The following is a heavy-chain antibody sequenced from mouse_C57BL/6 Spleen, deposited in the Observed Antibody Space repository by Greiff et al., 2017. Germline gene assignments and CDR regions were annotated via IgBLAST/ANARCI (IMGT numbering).Heavy chain of an antibody. Sequence: QVQLQQSGAELARPGASVKMSCKASGYTFTSYTMHWVKQRPGQGLEWIGYINPSSGYTKYNQKFKDKATLTADKSSSTAYMKLSSLTSEDSAVYYCAREAYYSNYVGWFAYWGQGTLVTVSA. V-gene: IGHV1-4*01. CDR2: INPSSGYT. CDR1: GYTFTSYT. D-gene: IGHD2-5*01. CDR3: AREAYYSNYVGWFAY. J-gene: IGHJ3*01.